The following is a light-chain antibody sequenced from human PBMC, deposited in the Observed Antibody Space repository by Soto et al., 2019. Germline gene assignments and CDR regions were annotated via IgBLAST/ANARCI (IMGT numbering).Light chain of an antibody. Sequence: EIVLTQSPGTLSLSPGERATLSCRASQSISSSYIAWYQQKPGQAPRLLIYGASSRATGIPDRFSGSGSGTDFTLTISRLEPEDFAVYYYQQYGSSPVTFGQGTRLEIK. J-gene: IGKJ5*01. CDR2: GAS. V-gene: IGKV3-20*01. CDR1: QSISSSY. CDR3: QQYGSSPVT.